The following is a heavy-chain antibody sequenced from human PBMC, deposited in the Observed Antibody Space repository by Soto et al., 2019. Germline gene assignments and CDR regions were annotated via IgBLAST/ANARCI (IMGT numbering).Heavy chain of an antibody. CDR1: GFTFSSYA. CDR2: ISGSGGST. V-gene: IGHV3-23*01. Sequence: GGSLRLSCAASGFTFSSYAMSWVRQAPGKGLEWVSAISGSGGSTYYADSVKGRFTISRDNSKNTLYLQMNSLRAEDTAVYYCAKDLRYCSSTSCYFTSRSFDYWGQGTLVTVSS. D-gene: IGHD2-2*01. CDR3: AKDLRYCSSTSCYFTSRSFDY. J-gene: IGHJ4*02.